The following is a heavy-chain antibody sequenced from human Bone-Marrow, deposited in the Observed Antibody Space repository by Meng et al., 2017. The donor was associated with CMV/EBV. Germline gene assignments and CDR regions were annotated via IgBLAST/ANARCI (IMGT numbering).Heavy chain of an antibody. CDR1: GFTFSSYG. Sequence: LSLTCAASGFTFSSYGMHWVRQAPGKGLEWVAVIWYDGSNKYYADSVKGRFTISRDNSKNTLYLQMNSLRAEDTAVYYCAKDLWAGWANVGATTHPDYWGQGTLVTVSS. CDR3: AKDLWAGWANVGATTHPDY. CDR2: IWYDGSNK. V-gene: IGHV3-33*06. J-gene: IGHJ4*02. D-gene: IGHD1-26*01.